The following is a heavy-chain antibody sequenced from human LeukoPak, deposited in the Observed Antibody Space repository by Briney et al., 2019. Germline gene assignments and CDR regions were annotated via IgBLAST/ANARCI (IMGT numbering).Heavy chain of an antibody. CDR3: ARDAPRHYYYYYMDV. Sequence: PSETLPLTCTVSGGSISSYYWSWIRQPAGKGLEWIGRIYTSGSTNYNPSLKSRVTMSVDTSKNQFSLKLSSVTAADTAVYYCARDAPRHYYYYYMDVWGKGTTVTVSS. CDR2: IYTSGST. CDR1: GGSISSYY. V-gene: IGHV4-4*07. J-gene: IGHJ6*03.